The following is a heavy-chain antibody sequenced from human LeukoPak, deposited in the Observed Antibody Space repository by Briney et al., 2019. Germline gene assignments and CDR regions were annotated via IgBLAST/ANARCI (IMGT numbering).Heavy chain of an antibody. CDR1: GFTFSSYA. Sequence: GGSLRLSCAASGFTFSSYAMSWVRQAPGKGLEWVSAISGSGGSTYYAGSVKGRFTISRDNSENTLYLQMNSLRAEDTAVYYCANNVLLWFGEFHWGQGTLVTVSS. J-gene: IGHJ4*02. V-gene: IGHV3-23*01. CDR2: ISGSGGST. CDR3: ANNVLLWFGEFH. D-gene: IGHD3-10*01.